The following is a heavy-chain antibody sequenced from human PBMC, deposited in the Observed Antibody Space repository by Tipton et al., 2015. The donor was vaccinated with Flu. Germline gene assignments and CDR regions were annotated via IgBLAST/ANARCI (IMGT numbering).Heavy chain of an antibody. V-gene: IGHV3-21*01. CDR1: GFTFSSYS. J-gene: IGHJ3*02. CDR2: ISSSSSYI. CDR3: ASPPDVLGGGDAFDI. D-gene: IGHD3-3*02. Sequence: SLRLSCAASGFTFSSYSMNWVRQAPGKGLEWVSSISSSSSYIYYADSVKGRFTISRDNAKNSLYLQMNSLRAEDTAVYYCASPPDVLGGGDAFDIWGQGTMVTVSS.